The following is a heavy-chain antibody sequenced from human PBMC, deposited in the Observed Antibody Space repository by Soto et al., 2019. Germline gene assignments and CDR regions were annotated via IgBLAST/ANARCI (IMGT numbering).Heavy chain of an antibody. Sequence: PVGFLRLSCAASGCRFSDYSMHWVRQAPGRGLEWVSYISSSSFTIHYADSVEGRFAISRDNAKNSLYLQMNSLRVEDTAVYYCARDYNDFCSGHFDYWDQGALVTVSS. D-gene: IGHD3-3*01. CDR1: GCRFSDYS. CDR3: ARDYNDFCSGHFDY. V-gene: IGHV3-48*01. J-gene: IGHJ4*02. CDR2: ISSSSFTI.